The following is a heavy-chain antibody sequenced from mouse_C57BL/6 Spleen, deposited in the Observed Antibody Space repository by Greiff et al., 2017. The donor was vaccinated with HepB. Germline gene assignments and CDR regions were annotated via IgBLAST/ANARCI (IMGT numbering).Heavy chain of an antibody. V-gene: IGHV1-15*01. J-gene: IGHJ4*01. D-gene: IGHD2-1*01. CDR2: IDPETGGT. CDR3: TRGDYGNYYAMDY. CDR1: GYTFTDYE. Sequence: VKLQESGAELVRPGASVTLSCKASGYTFTDYEMHWVKQTPVHGLEWIGAIDPETGGTAYNQKFKGKAILTADKSSSTAYMELRSLTSEDSAVYYCTRGDYGNYYAMDYWGQGTSVTVSS.